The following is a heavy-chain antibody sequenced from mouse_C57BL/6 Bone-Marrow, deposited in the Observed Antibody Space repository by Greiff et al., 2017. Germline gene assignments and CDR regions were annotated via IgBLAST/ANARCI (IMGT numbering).Heavy chain of an antibody. J-gene: IGHJ4*01. D-gene: IGHD1-1*01. Sequence: EVKPVESGGDLVKPGGSLKLSCAASGFTFSSYGMSWVRQTPDKRLEWVATISSGGSYTYYPDSVKGRFTISRDNAKNTLYLQMSSLKSEDTAMYYCARLTTVVDAMDYWGQGTSVTVSS. CDR3: ARLTTVVDAMDY. V-gene: IGHV5-6*01. CDR2: ISSGGSYT. CDR1: GFTFSSYG.